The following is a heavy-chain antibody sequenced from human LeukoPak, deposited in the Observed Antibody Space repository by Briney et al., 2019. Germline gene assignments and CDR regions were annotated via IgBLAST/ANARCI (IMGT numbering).Heavy chain of an antibody. D-gene: IGHD2-15*01. CDR1: GFTFSSSG. V-gene: IGHV3-33*01. CDR3: ARAGGYCSGGSCYRGYSWFDP. Sequence: GGSLRLSCAASGFTFSSSGMHWVRQAPGKGLEWVAVMLYNGSNKYYADSVKGRFTISRDNSKNTLYRQMNSLRVEDTAVYYCARAGGYCSGGSCYRGYSWFDPWGQGTLVTVSS. CDR2: MLYNGSNK. J-gene: IGHJ5*02.